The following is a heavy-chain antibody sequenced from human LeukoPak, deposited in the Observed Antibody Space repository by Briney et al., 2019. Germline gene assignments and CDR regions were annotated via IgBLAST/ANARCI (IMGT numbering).Heavy chain of an antibody. CDR1: GFTFSSYA. V-gene: IGHV3-53*01. D-gene: IGHD2-2*01. CDR3: ARGYCSSTSCYAGDY. CDR2: IYSSGNT. J-gene: IGHJ4*02. Sequence: GGSLRLSCAASGFTFSSYAMSWVRQAPGKGLEWVSVIYSSGNTYYADSVKGRFTISRDNSKNTLYLQMNSLRVEDTAVYYCARGYCSSTSCYAGDYWGQGTLVTVSS.